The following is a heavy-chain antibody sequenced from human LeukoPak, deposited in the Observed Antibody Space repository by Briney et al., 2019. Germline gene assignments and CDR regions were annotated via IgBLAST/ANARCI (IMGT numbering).Heavy chain of an antibody. Sequence: GGSLTLSCAASGFTFSGSAMHRVRQASGKGLEWVGRIRTKANNYATAYAASVKGRFTISRDDSKNTAYLQMNSLKTEDTAVYYCTRRTGPLNDYFDYWGQGTLVTVSS. CDR1: GFTFSGSA. V-gene: IGHV3-73*01. J-gene: IGHJ4*02. D-gene: IGHD3/OR15-3a*01. CDR3: TRRTGPLNDYFDY. CDR2: IRTKANNYAT.